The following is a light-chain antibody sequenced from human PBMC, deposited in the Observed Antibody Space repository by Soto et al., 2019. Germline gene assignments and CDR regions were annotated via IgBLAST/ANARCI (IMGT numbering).Light chain of an antibody. CDR3: SSYTSSSSPKCV. J-gene: IGLJ3*02. V-gene: IGLV2-14*01. CDR1: GSDVGGYNY. CDR2: EVS. Sequence: QSALTQPASVSGSPGQSITISCTGTGSDVGGYNYVSWYQQHPGKAPKILIYEVSNRPSRVSNRFSSSKSGNTASLTISGLQAEYDADYYCSSYTSSSSPKCVFGGGTKLTVL.